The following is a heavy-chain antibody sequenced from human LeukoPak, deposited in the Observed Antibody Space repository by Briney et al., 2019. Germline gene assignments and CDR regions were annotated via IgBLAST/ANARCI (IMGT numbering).Heavy chain of an antibody. CDR3: ARGLSIAVSNWFDP. CDR1: GGSISSYY. Sequence: SETLSLTCTVSGGSISSYYWSWIRQPPGKGLEWIGYIYYSGSTNYNPSLKSRVTISVDTSKNQFSLKLSSVTAADTAVYYCARGLSIAVSNWFDPWGQGTLVTVSS. D-gene: IGHD6-19*01. V-gene: IGHV4-59*01. CDR2: IYYSGST. J-gene: IGHJ5*02.